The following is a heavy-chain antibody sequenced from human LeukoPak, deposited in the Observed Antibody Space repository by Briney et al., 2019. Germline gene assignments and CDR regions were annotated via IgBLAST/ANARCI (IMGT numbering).Heavy chain of an antibody. CDR2: IHTSGST. Sequence: PSETLSLTCTVSGDSISSYYWSWIRQPAGKGLEWIGRIHTSGSTNYNPSLKSRVTISVDESKNQFSLKLSSVTAADTAVYYCARHGPGIAVADYWGQGTLVTVSS. D-gene: IGHD6-19*01. J-gene: IGHJ4*02. V-gene: IGHV4-4*07. CDR1: GDSISSYY. CDR3: ARHGPGIAVADY.